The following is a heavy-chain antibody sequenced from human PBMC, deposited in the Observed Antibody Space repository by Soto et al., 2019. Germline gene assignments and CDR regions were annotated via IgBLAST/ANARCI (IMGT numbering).Heavy chain of an antibody. CDR3: ARHEGNGNVWPLDY. CDR1: GDSIGTTHSY. V-gene: IGHV4-39*01. J-gene: IGHJ4*02. CDR2: IHYSGST. Sequence: SETLSLTCTVSGDSIGTTHSYWAWIRQSPGKGLEWIGNIHYSGSTYYMPSLRSRVTLSVDTSKNQFSLRLTSVTAEDTAVYYCARHEGNGNVWPLDYLGQGSRFTVAS. D-gene: IGHD2-8*01.